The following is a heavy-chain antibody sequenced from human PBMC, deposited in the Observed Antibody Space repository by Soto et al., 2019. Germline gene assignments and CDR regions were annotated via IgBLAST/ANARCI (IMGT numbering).Heavy chain of an antibody. V-gene: IGHV5-51*01. CDR3: VIRGYSYGYFDY. CDR1: VYSLTSYW. Sequence: GESLKISCKVSVYSLTSYWIGWVRQMPGKGLEWMGIIYPGDSDTRYSPSFQGQVTISADKSISTAYLQWSSLKASDTAMYYCVIRGYSYGYFDYWGQGTLVTVSS. CDR2: IYPGDSDT. D-gene: IGHD5-18*01. J-gene: IGHJ4*02.